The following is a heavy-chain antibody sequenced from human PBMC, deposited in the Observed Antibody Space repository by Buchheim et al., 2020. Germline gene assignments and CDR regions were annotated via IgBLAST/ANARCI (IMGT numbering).Heavy chain of an antibody. CDR1: GFTFSSYG. J-gene: IGHJ4*02. CDR2: ISYDGSNK. D-gene: IGHD1-26*01. Sequence: QVQLVESGGGVVQPGRSLRLSCAASGFTFSSYGMHWVRQAPGKGLEWVAVISYDGSNKYYADSVKGRFTISRDNSKTTLYLQMNSLRAEDTAVYYCAKDSYSGSYLDYWGQGTL. CDR3: AKDSYSGSYLDY. V-gene: IGHV3-30*18.